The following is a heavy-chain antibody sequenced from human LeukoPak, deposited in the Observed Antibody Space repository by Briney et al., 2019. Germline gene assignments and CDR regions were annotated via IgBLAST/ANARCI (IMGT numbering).Heavy chain of an antibody. D-gene: IGHD3-9*01. V-gene: IGHV3-23*01. CDR3: AKATGYYLAHFDY. J-gene: IGHJ4*02. CDR2: ISGSGGST. CDR1: GFTFSSYG. Sequence: GGSLRLSCAASGFTFSSYGMSWVRQAPGKGLEWVSAISGSGGSTYYADSVKGRFTISRDNSKNTLYLQMNSLRAEDTAVYYCAKATGYYLAHFDYWGQGTLVTVSS.